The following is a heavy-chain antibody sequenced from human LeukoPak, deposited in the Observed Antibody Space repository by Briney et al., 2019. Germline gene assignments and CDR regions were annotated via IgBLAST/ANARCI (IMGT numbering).Heavy chain of an antibody. CDR2: IYYSGST. CDR3: ARDRAGYCSSTSCPRNYYYYYGMDV. D-gene: IGHD2-2*01. V-gene: IGHV4-39*07. CDR1: GGSISSSSYY. Sequence: PSETLSLTCTVSGGSISSSSYYWGWIRQPPGQGLEWIGSIYYSGSTNYNPSLKSRVTIPVDTSKNQFSLKLSSVTAADTAVYYCARDRAGYCSSTSCPRNYYYYYGMDVWGQGTTVTVSS. J-gene: IGHJ6*02.